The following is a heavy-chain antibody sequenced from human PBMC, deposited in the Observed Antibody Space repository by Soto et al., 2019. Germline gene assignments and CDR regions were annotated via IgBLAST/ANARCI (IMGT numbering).Heavy chain of an antibody. Sequence: QVQLVQSGAEVKKPGASVKVSCKASGYTFTSYGISWVRQAPGQGLEGMGWISAYNGNTNYAQKLQGRVTMTTDTSTSTAYMELRSLRSDDTAVYYCARDLLAGTRYYYGMDVWGQGTTVTVSS. CDR2: ISAYNGNT. CDR1: GYTFTSYG. J-gene: IGHJ6*02. V-gene: IGHV1-18*01. CDR3: ARDLLAGTRYYYGMDV. D-gene: IGHD6-13*01.